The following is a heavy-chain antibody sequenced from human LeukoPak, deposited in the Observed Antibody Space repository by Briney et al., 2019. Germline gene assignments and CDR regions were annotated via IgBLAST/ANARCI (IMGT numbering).Heavy chain of an antibody. CDR1: GFTFSSHG. V-gene: IGHV3-21*01. Sequence: GGSLRLSCVASGFTFSSHGMNWVRQAPGKGLEFVSSISSSSSFIYYADSVKGRFTISRDNAKKSLSLQMNSLRADDTAVYYCARGYSSSWYLDWGQGTLVTVSS. CDR2: ISSSSSFI. D-gene: IGHD6-13*01. J-gene: IGHJ4*02. CDR3: ARGYSSSWYLD.